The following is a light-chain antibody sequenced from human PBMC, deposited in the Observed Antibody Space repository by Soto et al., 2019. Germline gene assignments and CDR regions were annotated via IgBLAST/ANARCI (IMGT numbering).Light chain of an antibody. V-gene: IGKV3-20*01. Sequence: EIVLTQSPGTLSLSPGERATLSCRASQSVSSTYLAWYQQKPGQAPRLLIYGASRRATGIPDRFSGSGSGTDFTLTISRLEPEDFAVYYGQQYGSSPGFTFGPGTKVDIK. CDR2: GAS. CDR3: QQYGSSPGFT. CDR1: QSVSSTY. J-gene: IGKJ3*01.